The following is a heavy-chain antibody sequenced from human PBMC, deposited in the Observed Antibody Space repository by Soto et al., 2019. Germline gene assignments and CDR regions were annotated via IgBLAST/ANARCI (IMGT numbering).Heavy chain of an antibody. J-gene: IGHJ4*01. V-gene: IGHV3-15*07. CDR3: TTDSYITSIIVRFDY. CDR1: GFTFSNAW. D-gene: IGHD3-22*01. Sequence: GGSLRLSCAASGFTFSNAWINWVRQAPGKGLEWVGRVKSRNDGGTTDFAAPVKGRFAISRDDSKNMVYLEMNSLQTEDTAIYYCTTDSYITSIIVRFDYWGHGTLVTVSS. CDR2: VKSRNDGGTT.